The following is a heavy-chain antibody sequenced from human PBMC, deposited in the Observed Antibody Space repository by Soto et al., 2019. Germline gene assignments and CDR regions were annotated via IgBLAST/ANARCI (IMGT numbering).Heavy chain of an antibody. CDR3: ARDKITGLFDY. J-gene: IGHJ4*02. D-gene: IGHD2-8*02. CDR1: GGSFSGYY. CDR2: INHSGST. V-gene: IGHV4-34*01. Sequence: QVQLQQWGAGLLKPSETLSLTCAVYGGSFSGYYWTWIRHPPGPGPEWIGEINHSGSTNYNPSLKSRVTISVDTSKNQFSLKLTSVTAADTAVYYCARDKITGLFDYWGQGTLVTVSS.